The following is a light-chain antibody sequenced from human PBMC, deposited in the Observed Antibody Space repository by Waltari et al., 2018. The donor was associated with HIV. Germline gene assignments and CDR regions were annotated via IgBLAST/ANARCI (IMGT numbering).Light chain of an antibody. CDR3: QTWGTGIWV. J-gene: IGLJ3*02. Sequence: QLALTQSPSASASLGASVKLTCPLNSEHSTYAIAWPQPQPQKRPRYLMKVNSDGSHNKGAGIPDRVSGSSSGAERYLTISGLQSEYEADYYCQTWGTGIWVFGGGTKLTVL. V-gene: IGLV4-69*01. CDR2: VNSDGSH. CDR1: SEHSTYA.